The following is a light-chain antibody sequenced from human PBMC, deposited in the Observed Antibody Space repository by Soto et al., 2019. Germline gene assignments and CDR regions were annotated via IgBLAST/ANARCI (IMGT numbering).Light chain of an antibody. CDR2: EGS. J-gene: IGLJ3*02. CDR3: CSYAGSTTWV. Sequence: QSALTQPASVSGSPGQSITISCTGTRSDVGSYNLVSWYQQHPGKAPKLMIYEGSKRPSGVSDRFSGSKSGNTASLTISGLQAEDEADYYCCSYAGSTTWVFGGGTKVTVL. CDR1: RSDVGSYNL. V-gene: IGLV2-23*01.